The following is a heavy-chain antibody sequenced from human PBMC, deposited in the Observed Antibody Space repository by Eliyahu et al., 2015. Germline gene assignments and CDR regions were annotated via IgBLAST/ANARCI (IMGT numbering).Heavy chain of an antibody. Sequence: QVQLVQSGAEVKKPGXSVXVSCKASGGTXSXYAISWVRQAPGQGLEWMGGIIPIFGTANYAQKFQGRVTITADESTSTAYMELSSLRSEDTAVYYCARPDPEWFGEGDYYYGMDVWGQGTTVTVSS. D-gene: IGHD3-10*01. CDR2: IIPIFGTA. J-gene: IGHJ6*02. CDR3: ARPDPEWFGEGDYYYGMDV. CDR1: GGTXSXYA. V-gene: IGHV1-69*01.